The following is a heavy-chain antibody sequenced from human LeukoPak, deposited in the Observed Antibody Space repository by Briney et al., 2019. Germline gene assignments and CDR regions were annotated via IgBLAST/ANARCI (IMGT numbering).Heavy chain of an antibody. V-gene: IGHV3-11*01. Sequence: GGSLRLSCAASGFTFSDYYMSWICQAPGKGLEWVSYISSSGSTIYYADSVKGRFTISRDNAKNSLYLQMNSLRAEDTAVYYCARDRDLMLNSGSYSSDYWGQGTLVTVSS. J-gene: IGHJ4*02. CDR1: GFTFSDYY. CDR3: ARDRDLMLNSGSYSSDY. CDR2: ISSSGSTI. D-gene: IGHD1-26*01.